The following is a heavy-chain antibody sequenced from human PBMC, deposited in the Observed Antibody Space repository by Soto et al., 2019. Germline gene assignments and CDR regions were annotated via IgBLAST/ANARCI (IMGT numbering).Heavy chain of an antibody. CDR2: TRNKANSYTT. Sequence: GGSLRLSCAASGFPFSDHYMDWVRQAPGKGLEWVGRTRNKANSYTTEYAASVKGRFTISRDDSKNSLYLQMNSLKTEDTAIYYCARLFSWTSAWYLDYWGQGTLVTVSS. D-gene: IGHD6-19*01. J-gene: IGHJ4*02. CDR1: GFPFSDHY. CDR3: ARLFSWTSAWYLDY. V-gene: IGHV3-72*01.